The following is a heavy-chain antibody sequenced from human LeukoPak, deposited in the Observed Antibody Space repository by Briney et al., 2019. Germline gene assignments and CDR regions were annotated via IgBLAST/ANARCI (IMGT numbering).Heavy chain of an antibody. CDR3: ARGIPTVTMRSSPFDY. J-gene: IGHJ4*02. V-gene: IGHV1-18*01. Sequence: ASVKVSCKASGYTFTSYGISWVRQAPGRGLEWMGWISAYNGNTNYAQKLQGRVTMTTDTSTSTAYMELRSLRSDDTAMYYCARGIPTVTMRSSPFDYWGQGTLVTVSS. CDR2: ISAYNGNT. CDR1: GYTFTSYG. D-gene: IGHD4-11*01.